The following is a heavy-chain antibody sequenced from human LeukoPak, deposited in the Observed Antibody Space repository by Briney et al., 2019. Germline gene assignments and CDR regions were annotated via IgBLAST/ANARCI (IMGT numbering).Heavy chain of an antibody. CDR2: IIPILGIA. Sequence: GGSLRLSCAASGFTFSSYAISWVRQAPGQGLEWMGRIIPILGIANYAQKFQGRVTITADKSTSTAYMELSSLRSEDTAVYYCARGDLYDDSSGPTGAFDIWGQGTMVTVSS. CDR1: GFTFSSYA. V-gene: IGHV1-69*04. J-gene: IGHJ3*02. D-gene: IGHD3-22*01. CDR3: ARGDLYDDSSGPTGAFDI.